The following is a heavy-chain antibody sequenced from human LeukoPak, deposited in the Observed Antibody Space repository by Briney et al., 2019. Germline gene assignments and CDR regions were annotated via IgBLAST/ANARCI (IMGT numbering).Heavy chain of an antibody. Sequence: SGTLSLTCAVSGGSVSSSHWWTWVRQPPGKGLEWIGEIYYSGSTNYNPSLKSRVTISVDKSKNQFSLKLNSVTAADTAVYYCARGKVGANHDPDWGQGTLVTVSS. D-gene: IGHD1-26*01. CDR2: IYYSGST. CDR3: ARGKVGANHDPD. J-gene: IGHJ4*02. V-gene: IGHV4-4*02. CDR1: GGSVSSSHW.